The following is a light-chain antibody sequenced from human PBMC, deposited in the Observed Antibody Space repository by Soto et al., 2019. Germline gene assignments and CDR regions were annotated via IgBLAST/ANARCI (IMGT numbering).Light chain of an antibody. CDR1: SGHSSYD. J-gene: IGLJ2*01. V-gene: IGLV4-69*01. CDR3: QTWGTGPRVV. CDR2: LNSDGSH. Sequence: QLVLTQSPSASASLGASVKLTCTLSSGHSSYDIAWHQQQPEKGPRYLMKLNSDGSHSKGDGIPDRFSGSSSGAERYLTISSLQSEDEADYYCQTWGTGPRVVFGGGTQLTVL.